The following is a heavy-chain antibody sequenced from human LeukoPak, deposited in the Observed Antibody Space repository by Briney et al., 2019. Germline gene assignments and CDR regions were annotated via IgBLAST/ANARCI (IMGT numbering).Heavy chain of an antibody. CDR1: GFTFSSYA. J-gene: IGHJ4*02. Sequence: PGGSLRLSCAASGFTFSSYAMSWARQAPGKGLEWVSAISGSGGSTYYADSVKGRFTISRDNSKNTLYLQMNSLRAEDTAVYYCAKVPVVYSSSSDYFDYWGQGTLVTVSS. V-gene: IGHV3-23*01. CDR2: ISGSGGST. CDR3: AKVPVVYSSSSDYFDY. D-gene: IGHD6-6*01.